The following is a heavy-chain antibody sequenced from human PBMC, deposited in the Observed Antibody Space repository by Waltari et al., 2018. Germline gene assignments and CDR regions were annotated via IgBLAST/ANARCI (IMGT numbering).Heavy chain of an antibody. V-gene: IGHV4-59*11. CDR1: GGSISSHF. D-gene: IGHD6-13*01. CDR2: SYYSGNT. CDR3: AREVYSREGYVDV. J-gene: IGHJ6*04. Sequence: QVQLQESGPGLVKPSETLSLSCTVSGGSISSHFWTWIRQPPGKGLEWIGYSYYSGNTNNNPSLKSRLTISVDTSKNQVSLRLRNVTAADTAVYYCAREVYSREGYVDVWGKGTTVTISS.